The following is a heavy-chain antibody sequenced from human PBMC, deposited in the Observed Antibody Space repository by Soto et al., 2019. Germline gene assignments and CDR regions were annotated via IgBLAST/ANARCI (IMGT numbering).Heavy chain of an antibody. CDR3: ARADSGSSFGYYYYGMDV. J-gene: IGHJ6*02. D-gene: IGHD3-10*01. CDR2: INPNSGDT. Sequence: ASVKVSCKASGYTLMGYDIHWVRQAPGQGLEWMGWINPNSGDTNYAQKFLGRVTMTRDTSISTAYMEVSRLRSDDTAVYYCARADSGSSFGYYYYGMDVWGQGTTVTVSS. V-gene: IGHV1-2*02. CDR1: GYTLMGYD.